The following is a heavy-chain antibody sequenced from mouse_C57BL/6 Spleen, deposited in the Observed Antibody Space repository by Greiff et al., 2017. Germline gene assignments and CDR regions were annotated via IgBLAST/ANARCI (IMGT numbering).Heavy chain of an antibody. CDR2: INPSTGGT. Sequence: VQLKQSGPELVKPGASVKISCKASGYSFTGYYMNWVKQSPEKSLEWIGEINPSTGGTTYNQKFKAKATLTVDKSSSPAYMQLKSLTSEDSAVYYCARSSYYSNYGVSYAMDYWGQGTSVTVSS. V-gene: IGHV1-42*01. CDR1: GYSFTGYY. J-gene: IGHJ4*01. CDR3: ARSSYYSNYGVSYAMDY. D-gene: IGHD2-5*01.